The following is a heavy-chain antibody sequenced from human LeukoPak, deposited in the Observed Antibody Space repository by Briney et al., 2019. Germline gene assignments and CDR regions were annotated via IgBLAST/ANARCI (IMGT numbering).Heavy chain of an antibody. CDR2: ISYDGSNK. V-gene: IGHV3-30*04. CDR1: GFTFSSYA. Sequence: GGSLRLSCAASGFTFSSYAMHWVRQAPGKGLEWVAVISYDGSNKYYADSVKGRFTISRDDAKNLLYLDMNSLRAEDTAVYYCARTTEAHSWRTRYYDYYMDVWGKGTTVTVSS. CDR3: ARTTEAHSWRTRYYDYYMDV. D-gene: IGHD6-13*01. J-gene: IGHJ6*03.